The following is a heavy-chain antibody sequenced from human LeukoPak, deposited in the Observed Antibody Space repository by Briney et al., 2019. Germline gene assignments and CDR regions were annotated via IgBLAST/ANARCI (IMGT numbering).Heavy chain of an antibody. Sequence: PGRSLRLSCAASGFTFSSYGMHWVRQAPGKGLEWVAFMRYDGSNKYYADSVKGRFTISRDNSKNTLYLQMNSLRAEDTAVYYCAKTLRELSGGAFDIWGQGTMVTVSS. CDR3: AKTLRELSGGAFDI. CDR2: MRYDGSNK. J-gene: IGHJ3*02. CDR1: GFTFSSYG. V-gene: IGHV3-30*02. D-gene: IGHD1-26*01.